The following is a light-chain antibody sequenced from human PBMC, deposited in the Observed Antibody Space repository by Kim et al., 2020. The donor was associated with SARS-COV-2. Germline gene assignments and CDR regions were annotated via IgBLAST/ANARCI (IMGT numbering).Light chain of an antibody. Sequence: APGKTARITCGGNNIGSKSVHGYQPEPGQAPVLVIYYDSYRPSGIPERFSGSNSGNTATLTISRVEAGDEADYYCQVWDSSSDHPVFGGGTQLTVL. CDR1: NIGSKS. CDR3: QVWDSSSDHPV. J-gene: IGLJ3*02. CDR2: YDS. V-gene: IGLV3-21*04.